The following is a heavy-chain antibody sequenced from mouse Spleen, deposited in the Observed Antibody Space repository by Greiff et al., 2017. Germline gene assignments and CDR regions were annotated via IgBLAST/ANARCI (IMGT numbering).Heavy chain of an antibody. D-gene: IGHD1-1*01. Sequence: QVQLKQSGAELVKPGASVKLSCKASGYTFTSYWMHWVKQRPGQGLEWIGMIHPNSGSTNYNEKFKSKATLTVDKSSSTAYMQLSSLTSEDSAVYYCAREGRSGAMDYWGQGTSVTVSS. CDR2: IHPNSGST. CDR3: AREGRSGAMDY. J-gene: IGHJ4*01. V-gene: IGHV1-64*01. CDR1: GYTFTSYW.